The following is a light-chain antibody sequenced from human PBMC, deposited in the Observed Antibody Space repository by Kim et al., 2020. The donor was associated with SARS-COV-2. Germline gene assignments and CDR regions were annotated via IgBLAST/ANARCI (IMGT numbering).Light chain of an antibody. CDR1: QSVLYSSNNKNY. CDR3: QQHYSTPQVYS. Sequence: DIVMTQSPDSLAVSLGERATINCKSSQSVLYSSNNKNYLAWYQQKPGQPPKLLIYWASTRESGVPDRFSGSGSGTDSTLPISSLQAEDVAVYYCQQHYSTPQVYSSGQGPKLEI. J-gene: IGKJ2*03. CDR2: WAS. V-gene: IGKV4-1*01.